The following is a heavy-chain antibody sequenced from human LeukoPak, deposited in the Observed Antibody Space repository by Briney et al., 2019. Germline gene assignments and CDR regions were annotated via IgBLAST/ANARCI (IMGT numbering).Heavy chain of an antibody. J-gene: IGHJ4*02. V-gene: IGHV3-48*01. Sequence: GGSLRLSCAASGFTFSSYSMNWVRQTPGKGLEWVSHISSSSTTIYYADSVKGRFTISRDDAKNSMYMQMNSLRAEDTAVYYCASQWGVGASLNWGQGILVTVSS. CDR2: ISSSSTTI. CDR1: GFTFSSYS. D-gene: IGHD1-26*01. CDR3: ASQWGVGASLN.